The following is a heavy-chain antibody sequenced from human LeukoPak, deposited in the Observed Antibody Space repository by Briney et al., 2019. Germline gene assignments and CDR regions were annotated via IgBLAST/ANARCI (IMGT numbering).Heavy chain of an antibody. D-gene: IGHD4-17*01. V-gene: IGHV1-2*02. CDR1: GYTFTGYY. CDR2: INPNNGGT. Sequence: ASVKVSCKASGYTFTGYYLHWVRLAPGQGLEWMGRINPNNGGTNYAQKFQGRVTMTRDTSINTAYMELSRLTSDDTAVYYCTRMYDYGDLIPFDYWGQGTLVTVSS. J-gene: IGHJ4*02. CDR3: TRMYDYGDLIPFDY.